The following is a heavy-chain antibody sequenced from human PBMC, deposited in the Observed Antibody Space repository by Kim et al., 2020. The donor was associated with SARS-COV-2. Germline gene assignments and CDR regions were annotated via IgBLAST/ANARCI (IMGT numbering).Heavy chain of an antibody. CDR3: AKDLETFHSYYYGMDV. J-gene: IGHJ6*02. Sequence: SVHGRFTIARDNSKNTLYLQMNSLRAEDTAVYYCAKDLETFHSYYYGMDVWGQGTTVTVSS. V-gene: IGHV3-23*01.